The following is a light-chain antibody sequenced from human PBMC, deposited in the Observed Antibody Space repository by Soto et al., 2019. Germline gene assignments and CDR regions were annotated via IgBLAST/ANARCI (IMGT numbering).Light chain of an antibody. CDR3: QQYGRSPGLFA. CDR1: QSVTSSY. V-gene: IGKV3-20*01. CDR2: GAS. Sequence: EIVLTQSPGTLSLSPGERATLSCRASQSVTSSYLAWYQQKLGQAPRLLIYGASSRATGIPDRFSGSGSGTDFTLTITRLEPEDFAVYYCQQYGRSPGLFAFGPGTKVDIK. J-gene: IGKJ3*01.